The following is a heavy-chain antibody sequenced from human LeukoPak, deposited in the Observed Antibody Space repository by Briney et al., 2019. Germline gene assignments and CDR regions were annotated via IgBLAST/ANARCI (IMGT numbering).Heavy chain of an antibody. CDR2: IYHSGST. V-gene: IGHV4-30-2*01. D-gene: IGHD2-2*01. J-gene: IGHJ4*02. CDR3: ARVHRYCSSTSCYPPMAYFDY. CDR1: GGSISSGGYY. Sequence: SETLSLTCTVPGGSISSGGYYWSWIRQPPGKGLEWIGYIYHSGSTYYNPSLKSRVTISVDRSKNQFSLKLSSVTAADTAVYYCARVHRYCSSTSCYPPMAYFDYWGQGTLVTVSS.